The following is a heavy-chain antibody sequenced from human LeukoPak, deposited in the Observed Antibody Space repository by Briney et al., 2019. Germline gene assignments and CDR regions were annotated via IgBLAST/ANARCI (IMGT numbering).Heavy chain of an antibody. Sequence: PGGSLRLSCEASDFTVSANFMGWVRQAPGKGLEWVSVIYSGSTTYSADSVKGRFTISRDNSKNMLHLQMDSLRAEDTAVYYCARAKFDSSRYYYRGFDIWGQGTMVTVSS. J-gene: IGHJ3*02. V-gene: IGHV3-53*01. CDR3: ARAKFDSSRYYYRGFDI. CDR2: IYSGSTT. CDR1: DFTVSANF. D-gene: IGHD3-22*01.